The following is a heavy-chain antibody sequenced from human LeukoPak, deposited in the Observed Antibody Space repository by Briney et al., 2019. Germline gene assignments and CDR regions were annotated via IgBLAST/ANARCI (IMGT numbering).Heavy chain of an antibody. CDR1: GCTFTGYY. V-gene: IGHV1-2*06. Sequence: ASVKVSCKASGCTFTGYYMHWVRQAPGQGLEWMGRINPNSGGTNYAQKFQGRVTMTRDTSISTAYMELSRLRSDDTAVYYCARVHCTNGVCYLFDYWGQGTLVTVSS. CDR3: ARVHCTNGVCYLFDY. CDR2: INPNSGGT. D-gene: IGHD2-8*01. J-gene: IGHJ4*02.